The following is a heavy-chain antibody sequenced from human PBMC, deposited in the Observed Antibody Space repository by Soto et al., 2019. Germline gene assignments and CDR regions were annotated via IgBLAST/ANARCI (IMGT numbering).Heavy chain of an antibody. D-gene: IGHD3-10*01. J-gene: IGHJ4*02. CDR1: GFTFSSYA. V-gene: IGHV3-23*01. CDR3: XXXXXXXXXFRSLVDY. Sequence: EVQLLESGGGLVQPGGSLRLSCAASGFTFSSYAMSWVRQAPGKGLEWVSAISGSGGSTYYADSVKGRFTISRDNXXXXXXXXXXXXXXXXXXXXXXXXXXXXXXXFRSLVDYWGQGTLVTVSS. CDR2: ISGSGGST.